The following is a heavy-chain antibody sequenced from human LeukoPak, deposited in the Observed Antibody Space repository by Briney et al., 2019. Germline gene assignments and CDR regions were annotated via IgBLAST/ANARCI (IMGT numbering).Heavy chain of an antibody. D-gene: IGHD3-3*01. Sequence: SETLSLTCTVSGGSISSYYWSWIRQPPGKGLEWIGYIYYSGSTNYNPSLKSRVTISVDTSKNQFSLKLSSVTAADTAVYYCARDISGYYMGGLDYWGQGTPVTVSS. CDR1: GGSISSYY. J-gene: IGHJ4*02. CDR2: IYYSGST. CDR3: ARDISGYYMGGLDY. V-gene: IGHV4-59*01.